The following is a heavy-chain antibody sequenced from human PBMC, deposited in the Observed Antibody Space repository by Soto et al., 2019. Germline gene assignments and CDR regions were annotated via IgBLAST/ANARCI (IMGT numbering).Heavy chain of an antibody. D-gene: IGHD3-9*01. Sequence: SLRLSCVASGFTFSDYYMDWFRQAPGKGLEWVGRVRNKVNSYTTEYAASVKGRFTVSRDDSRNSLYLQMNSLKTGDTAMYYCSRAGILTTPYYTDYWGLGTLVTVSS. CDR3: SRAGILTTPYYTDY. J-gene: IGHJ4*02. V-gene: IGHV3-72*01. CDR2: VRNKVNSYTT. CDR1: GFTFSDYY.